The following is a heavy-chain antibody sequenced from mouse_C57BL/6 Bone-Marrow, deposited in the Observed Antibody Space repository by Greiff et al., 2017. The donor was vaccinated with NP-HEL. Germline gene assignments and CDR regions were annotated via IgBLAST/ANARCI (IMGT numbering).Heavy chain of an antibody. J-gene: IGHJ4*01. Sequence: EVMLVESEGGLVQPGSSMKLSCTASGFTFSDYYMAWVRQVPEKGLEWVANINYDGSSTYYLDSLKSRFIISRDNAKNILYLQMSSLKSEDTATYYCARANPRGRRRVPYAMDYWGQGTSVTVSS. CDR1: GFTFSDYY. CDR2: INYDGSST. CDR3: ARANPRGRRRVPYAMDY. D-gene: IGHD2-12*01. V-gene: IGHV5-16*01.